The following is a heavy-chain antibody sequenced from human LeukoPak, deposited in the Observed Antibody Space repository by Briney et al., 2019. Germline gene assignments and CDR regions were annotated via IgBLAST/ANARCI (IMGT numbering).Heavy chain of an antibody. CDR2: VFYTGRT. J-gene: IGHJ5*02. V-gene: IGHV4-59*01. CDR1: GDSISSDY. D-gene: IGHD2-15*01. CDR3: ARGVVVVADAPEWFDP. Sequence: PSATLSLTCSVSGDSISSDYWNWIRQPPGKGLEWLGYVFYTGRTNYNPSFKSRVTMSVDPSKSQFSLKLTSVTAADTAVYFCARGVVVVADAPEWFDPWGQGTLVIVSP.